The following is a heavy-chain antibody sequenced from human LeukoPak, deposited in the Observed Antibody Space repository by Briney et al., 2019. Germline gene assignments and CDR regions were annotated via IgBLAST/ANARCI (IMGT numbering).Heavy chain of an antibody. D-gene: IGHD3-16*01. CDR2: IYYSGST. CDR1: GGSISSISSNNYH. CDR3: AREMGGVTAHGIDV. J-gene: IGHJ6*02. Sequence: PSETLSLTCIVSGGSISSISSNNYHWGWIRQPPGKGLEWIGSIYYSGSTYYNPSLKSRVTISVDTSKNQFSLKLSSVTAADTALYYCAREMGGVTAHGIDVWGQGTTVTVSS. V-gene: IGHV4-39*02.